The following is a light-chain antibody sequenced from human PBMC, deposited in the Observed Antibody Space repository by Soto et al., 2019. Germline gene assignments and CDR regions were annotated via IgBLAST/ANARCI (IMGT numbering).Light chain of an antibody. CDR1: EDISTW. CDR2: AAS. CDR3: QQLDRYPFT. Sequence: DIQMTHSPSSVSSSVGDIFTITCLSSEDISTWLAWYQQKPGKAPKLLIYAASSLQSGVPSRFSGSGSGTEFTLTISSLQPEDFASYYCQQLDRYPFTFGGGTKVDI. V-gene: IGKV1-12*01. J-gene: IGKJ4*01.